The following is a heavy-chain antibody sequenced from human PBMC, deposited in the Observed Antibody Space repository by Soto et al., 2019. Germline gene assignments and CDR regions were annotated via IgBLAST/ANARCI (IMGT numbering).Heavy chain of an antibody. CDR3: AGGDSYGSGYYYGMDV. V-gene: IGHV4-59*01. CDR1: GGSISSYY. J-gene: IGHJ6*01. CDR2: IYYSGST. D-gene: IGHD5-18*01. Sequence: SETLSLTCTVSGGSISSYYWSWIRQPPGKGLEWIGYIYYSGSTNYNPSLKSRVTISVDTSKNQFSLKLSCVTAAGTAVYYCAGGDSYGSGYYYGMDVWGQGTRVTVSS.